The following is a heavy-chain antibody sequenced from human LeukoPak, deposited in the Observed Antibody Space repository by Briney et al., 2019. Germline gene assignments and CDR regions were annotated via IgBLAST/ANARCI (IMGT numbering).Heavy chain of an antibody. J-gene: IGHJ4*02. CDR1: GGSISSYY. D-gene: IGHD2-15*01. CDR2: IYYSGST. CDR3: ARDLGGGFGLDY. Sequence: SETLSLTCTVSGGSISSYYWSWIRQPPGKGMEWIGYIYYSGSTNYNPSLKSRVTISVDTSKNQFSLKLSSVTAADTAVYYCARDLGGGFGLDYWGQGTLVTVSS. V-gene: IGHV4-59*01.